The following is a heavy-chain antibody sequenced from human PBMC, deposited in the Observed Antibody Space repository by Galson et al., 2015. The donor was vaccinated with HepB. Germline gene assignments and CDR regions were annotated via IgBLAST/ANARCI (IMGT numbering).Heavy chain of an antibody. D-gene: IGHD1-26*01. V-gene: IGHV3-23*01. CDR3: ASSGGYTTYYFDY. CDR2: ISGSGGST. J-gene: IGHJ4*02. Sequence: SLRLSCAASGFTFSSYAMSWVRQAPGKGLEWVSAISGSGGSTYYADSVKGRFTISRDNSKNTLYLQMNSLRAEDTAVYYCASSGGYTTYYFDYWGQGTLVTVSS. CDR1: GFTFSSYA.